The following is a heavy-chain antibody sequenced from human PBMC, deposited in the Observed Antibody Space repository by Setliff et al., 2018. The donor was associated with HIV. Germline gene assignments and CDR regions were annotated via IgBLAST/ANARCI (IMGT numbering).Heavy chain of an antibody. CDR1: GDSINSGSYY. CDR2: IRTSGST. D-gene: IGHD3-10*01. Sequence: LSLTCTVSGDSINSGSYYWSWIRQPAGKGLEWIGRIRTSGSTNYNPSLKSRVTISVDTSKNQFSLKLSSVTAADTAVYYCARLYGSGSYQVDYWGQGTLVTVSS. CDR3: ARLYGSGSYQVDY. V-gene: IGHV4-61*02. J-gene: IGHJ4*02.